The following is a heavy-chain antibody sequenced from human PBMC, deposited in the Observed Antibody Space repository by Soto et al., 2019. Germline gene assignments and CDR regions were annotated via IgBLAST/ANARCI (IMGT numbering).Heavy chain of an antibody. CDR2: INVYNGNT. J-gene: IGHJ4*02. CDR3: ARARSLVAVDRALGY. D-gene: IGHD6-19*01. V-gene: IGHV1-18*01. CDR1: GYTFTTYG. Sequence: QVQLVQSGAEVKKPGASVKVSCKASGYTFTTYGVYWLRQAPGQGPEWMGWINVYNGNTMYAQNLQGRVTMTTDTSTNKPYLELSSLRSDDTAVYYCARARSLVAVDRALGYWGQGTLVTVSS.